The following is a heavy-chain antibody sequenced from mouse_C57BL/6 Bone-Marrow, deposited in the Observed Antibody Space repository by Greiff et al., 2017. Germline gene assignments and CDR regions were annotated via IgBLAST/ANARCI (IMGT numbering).Heavy chain of an antibody. CDR1: GYTFTSYW. D-gene: IGHD2-1*01. J-gene: IGHJ3*01. CDR2: IDPSDSYT. CDR3: GRIYYGNLPDGYFDV. Sequence: QVQLQQPGAELVKPGASVKLSCKASGYTFTSYWMQWVKQRPGQGLAWIGEIDPSDSYTNYNQKFKGKATLTVDTSSSTAYMRLSSLTSEDSAVYYCGRIYYGNLPDGYFDVWGQGTLVTVSA. V-gene: IGHV1-50*01.